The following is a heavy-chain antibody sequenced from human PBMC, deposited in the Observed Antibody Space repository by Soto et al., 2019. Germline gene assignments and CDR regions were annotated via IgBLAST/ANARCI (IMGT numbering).Heavy chain of an antibody. J-gene: IGHJ5*02. CDR2: INHSGST. CDR3: ARVRRAVAENWYEP. Sequence: KPSETLSLTCAVYGGSFSGYYWSWIRQPPGKGLEWIGEINHSGSTNYNPSLKSRVTISVDTSKNQFSLKLSSVTAADTAVYYCARVRRAVAENWYEPWGQGTRVTVSS. CDR1: GGSFSGYY. V-gene: IGHV4-34*01. D-gene: IGHD6-19*01.